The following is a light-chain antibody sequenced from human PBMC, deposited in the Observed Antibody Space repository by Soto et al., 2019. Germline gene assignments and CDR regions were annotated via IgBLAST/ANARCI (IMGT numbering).Light chain of an antibody. V-gene: IGKV3-15*01. Sequence: EIVMTPSPATLSVSPGERVTLSCRASQSVSRSLAWYQQKPGQAPRLLIYGASTRATGIPARFSGSGSGTEFTLTISSLQSEDFAVYYCQQYNNWPPFTFGPGTKVDIK. CDR1: QSVSRS. CDR2: GAS. CDR3: QQYNNWPPFT. J-gene: IGKJ3*01.